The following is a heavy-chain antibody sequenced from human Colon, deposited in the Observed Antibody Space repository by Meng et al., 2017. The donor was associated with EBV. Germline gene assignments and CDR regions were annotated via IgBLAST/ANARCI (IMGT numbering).Heavy chain of an antibody. J-gene: IGHJ4*02. V-gene: IGHV4-39*02. CDR2: LYYSGST. CDR3: ARRGSRSGWYAYDY. D-gene: IGHD6-19*01. Sequence: RQLQESGTGLVKPSETLSLTCTVSGGSICSDTYYWGWIRQPPGKGLEWIGSLYYSGSTYSNPSLKSRVTISVDTSKNHFSLKLSSVTAADTAVYYCARRGSRSGWYAYDYWGQGTLVTVSS. CDR1: GGSICSDTYY.